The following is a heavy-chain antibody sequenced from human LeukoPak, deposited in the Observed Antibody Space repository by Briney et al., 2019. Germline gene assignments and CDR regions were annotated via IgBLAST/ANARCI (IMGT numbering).Heavy chain of an antibody. CDR2: IIPIFGTA. CDR3: ARPIPAASSTYDAFDI. CDR1: GGTFTSYA. Sequence: SVKVSCKASGGTFTSYAISWVRQAPGQGLEWMGGIIPIFGTANYAQKFQCRVTITTDESTGTAYMELSSLRSEDTAVYYCARPIPAASSTYDAFDIWGQGTMVTVSS. V-gene: IGHV1-69*05. J-gene: IGHJ3*02. D-gene: IGHD2-2*01.